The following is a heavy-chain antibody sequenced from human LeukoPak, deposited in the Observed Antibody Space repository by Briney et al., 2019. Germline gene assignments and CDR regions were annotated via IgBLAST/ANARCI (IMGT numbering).Heavy chain of an antibody. CDR1: GGSISSYY. V-gene: IGHV4-59*01. D-gene: IGHD6-13*01. Sequence: SETLSLTCTVSGGSISSYYWSWIRQPPGKGLEWIGYIYYSGSTNHNPSLKSRVTMSVDTSKNQFSLKLSSVTAADTAVYYCASQPFGSSWYWFDSWGQGTLVTVSS. CDR3: ASQPFGSSWYWFDS. CDR2: IYYSGST. J-gene: IGHJ5*01.